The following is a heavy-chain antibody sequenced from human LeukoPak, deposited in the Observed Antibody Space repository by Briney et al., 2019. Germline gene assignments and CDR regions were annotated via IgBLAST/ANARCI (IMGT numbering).Heavy chain of an antibody. CDR3: VRAPLATGWLVDH. CDR1: GFTFSNYD. CDR2: ISTAGDT. Sequence: GGSLRLSCASSGFTFSNYDMLWVRQAAGKGLEWVSAISTAGDTYYPGSEKGRFTISRDNAKNPLYLQMRGLRVDDTAVYYCVRAPLATGWLVDHWGQGTLVTVSS. V-gene: IGHV3-13*04. J-gene: IGHJ4*02. D-gene: IGHD6-19*01.